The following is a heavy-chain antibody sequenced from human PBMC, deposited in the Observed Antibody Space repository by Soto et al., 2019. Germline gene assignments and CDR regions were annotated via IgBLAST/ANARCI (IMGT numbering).Heavy chain of an antibody. D-gene: IGHD3-3*01. Sequence: PGESLKISCKASGYSFTTYWIGRVRLMPGKGLEWMGIIYPGDSDTRYNPSFQGQVTISADKSISTAYLQWRSLKTSDTAIYYCARSHSYDLPWAILSVWGKGTTVTVSS. CDR2: IYPGDSDT. CDR3: ARSHSYDLPWAILSV. CDR1: GYSFTTYW. V-gene: IGHV5-51*01. J-gene: IGHJ6*04.